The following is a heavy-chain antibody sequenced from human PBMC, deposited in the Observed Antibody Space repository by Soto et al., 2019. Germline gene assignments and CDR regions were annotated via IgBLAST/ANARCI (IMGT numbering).Heavy chain of an antibody. V-gene: IGHV3-53*01. D-gene: IGHD3-9*01. CDR2: IYSGGST. Sequence: EVQLVESGGGLIQPGGSLRLSCAASGFTVSSNYMSWVRQAPGKGLEWVSVIYSGGSTYYADSVKGRFTISRDNSKNTRYLQMNSLRADDTAVYYCAREIGYSYDIVSGYRRTYGMDVWGQGTTVTVSS. J-gene: IGHJ6*02. CDR1: GFTVSSNY. CDR3: AREIGYSYDIVSGYRRTYGMDV.